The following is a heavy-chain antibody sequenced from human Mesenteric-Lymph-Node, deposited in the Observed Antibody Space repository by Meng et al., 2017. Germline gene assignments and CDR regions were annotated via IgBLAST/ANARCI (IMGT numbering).Heavy chain of an antibody. J-gene: IGHJ4*02. CDR3: ARHHHSPTFDY. V-gene: IGHV4-39*01. Sequence: QVQVQESGPGLVKPSEHLSLTCTVSGGSISSSSSYWAWIRQPPGAGLEWIGSVVYSGTTYYTSSLKSRVSISVDTSKNQFSLKLSSVTAADTAVYYCARHHHSPTFDYWGQGTLVTVSS. CDR2: VVYSGTT. CDR1: GGSISSSSSY. D-gene: IGHD1-14*01.